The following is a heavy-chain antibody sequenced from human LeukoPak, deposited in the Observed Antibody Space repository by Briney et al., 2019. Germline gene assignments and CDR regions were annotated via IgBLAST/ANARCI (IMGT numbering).Heavy chain of an antibody. J-gene: IGHJ6*03. CDR1: GFTFSSYG. D-gene: IGHD3-16*02. CDR2: ISGSGGST. Sequence: GGTLRLSCAASGFTFSSYGMSWVRQAPGKGLEWVSAISGSGGSTYYADSVKGRFTISRDNSKNTLYLQMNSLRAEDTAVYYCTRADYVWGSYRPYYYYMDVWGKGTTVTISS. CDR3: TRADYVWGSYRPYYYYMDV. V-gene: IGHV3-23*01.